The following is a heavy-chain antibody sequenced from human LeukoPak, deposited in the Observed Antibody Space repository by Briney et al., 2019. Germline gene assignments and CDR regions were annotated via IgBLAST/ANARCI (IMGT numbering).Heavy chain of an antibody. CDR1: GGSISSSGYY. Sequence: SETLSLACIVSGGSISSSGYYWGWIRQPPGEGLKWIGNIYYSGSTYYNPSLKSRVTISVDTSKNQFSLKLSSVTAADTAVYYCARYSGFQFDYWGQGTLVTVSS. J-gene: IGHJ4*02. CDR3: ARYSGFQFDY. V-gene: IGHV4-39*01. CDR2: IYYSGST. D-gene: IGHD5-12*01.